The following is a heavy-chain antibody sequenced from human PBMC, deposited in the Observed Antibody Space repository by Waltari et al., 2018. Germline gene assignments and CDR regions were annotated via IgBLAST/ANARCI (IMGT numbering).Heavy chain of an antibody. CDR2: IYYSWIT. J-gene: IGHJ6*02. V-gene: IGHV4-39*01. CDR1: GGSISSSSYY. CDR3: ARVVASDPAITMIYYYYYYGMDV. Sequence: QLQLQESGPGLVKPSETLSLTCTVSGGSISSSSYYWGWIRQPPGKGLEWIGSIYYSWITTYNPSLKGRVTISVDTSKNQFSLKLSSVTAADTAVYYCARVVASDPAITMIYYYYYYGMDVWGQGTTVTVSS. D-gene: IGHD3-22*01.